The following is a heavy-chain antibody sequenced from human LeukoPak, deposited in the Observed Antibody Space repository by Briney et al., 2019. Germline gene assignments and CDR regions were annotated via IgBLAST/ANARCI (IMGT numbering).Heavy chain of an antibody. CDR1: GFTFSSYA. J-gene: IGHJ6*04. CDR2: ISYDGSNK. Sequence: GGSLRLSCAASGFTFSSYAMHWVRQAPGKGLEWVAVISYDGSNKYYADSVKGRFTISRDNSKNTLYLQMNSLRAEDTAVYYCARDQEVVPAANHYYYYGMDVWGKGTTVTVSS. CDR3: ARDQEVVPAANHYYYYGMDV. D-gene: IGHD2-2*01. V-gene: IGHV3-30*04.